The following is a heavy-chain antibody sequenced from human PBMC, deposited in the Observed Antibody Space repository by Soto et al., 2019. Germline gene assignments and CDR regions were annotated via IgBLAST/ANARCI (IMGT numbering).Heavy chain of an antibody. D-gene: IGHD4-17*01. Sequence: EVQLLESGGGLVQPGGSLRLSCVVSGFTFGSYAMSWVRQAPEKGPEWVAILGGNGFTTYYADSVKGRFTISGDKSKSTLFLPMNSLGAGDTGVYYCAKGLRPRLDFFYYMDVWGRGTSVTVSS. CDR2: LGGNGFTT. CDR1: GFTFGSYA. V-gene: IGHV3-23*01. J-gene: IGHJ6*03. CDR3: AKGLRPRLDFFYYMDV.